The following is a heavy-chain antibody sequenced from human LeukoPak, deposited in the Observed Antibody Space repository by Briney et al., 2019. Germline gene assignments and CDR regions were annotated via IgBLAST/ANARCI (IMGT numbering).Heavy chain of an antibody. CDR2: IYYSGST. CDR1: GGSISSYY. CDR3: ARLGIGDSLDY. D-gene: IGHD4-17*01. J-gene: IGHJ4*02. Sequence: SETLSLTCTVSGGSISSYYWSWIRQPPGKGLEWTGYIYYSGSTNYNPSLKSRVTISVDTSKNQFSLKLSSVTAADTAVYYCARLGIGDSLDYWGQGTLVTVSS. V-gene: IGHV4-59*08.